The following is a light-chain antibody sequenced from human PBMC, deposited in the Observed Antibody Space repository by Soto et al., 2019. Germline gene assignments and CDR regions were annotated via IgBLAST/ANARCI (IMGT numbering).Light chain of an antibody. V-gene: IGKV1-17*01. CDR2: ATS. CDR3: LQHNSNPVT. CDR1: QDIKNA. J-gene: IGKJ4*01. Sequence: DIQMTQSPSSLSASVGDRVTITCRAGQDIKNALSWYQQKPGQAPKRLIYATSSLQSGVPFRFSGSGSGTEFTLTISSLQPEDFATYYCLQHNSNPVTVGGGTRVDIK.